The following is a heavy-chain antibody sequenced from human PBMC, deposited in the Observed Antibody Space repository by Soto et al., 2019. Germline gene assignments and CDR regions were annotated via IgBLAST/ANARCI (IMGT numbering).Heavy chain of an antibody. Sequence: GASVKVSCKASGYTFTSYGISWVRQTPGQGLEWMGWISAYNGNTIYTQKLQGRVTMTTDTSTSTAYMELRSLRFEDTAVYYWARETSDGPDYWGQGTLVTVSS. D-gene: IGHD2-2*01. J-gene: IGHJ4*02. CDR2: ISAYNGNT. CDR3: ARETSDGPDY. CDR1: GYTFTSYG. V-gene: IGHV1-18*01.